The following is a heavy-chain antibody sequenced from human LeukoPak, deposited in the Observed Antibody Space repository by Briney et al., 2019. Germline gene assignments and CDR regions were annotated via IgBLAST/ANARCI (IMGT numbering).Heavy chain of an antibody. CDR2: IRSKAYGGTT. J-gene: IGHJ4*02. CDR3: TRYPRGIFGNRYDSSGYYPDY. CDR1: GFTFGDYA. D-gene: IGHD3-22*01. Sequence: PGGSLRLSCTASGFTFGDYAMSWVRQAPGKGLEWVGFIRSKAYGGTTEYAASVKGRFTISRDDSKSIAYLQMNSLKTEDTAVYYCTRYPRGIFGNRYDSSGYYPDYWGQGTLVTVSS. V-gene: IGHV3-49*04.